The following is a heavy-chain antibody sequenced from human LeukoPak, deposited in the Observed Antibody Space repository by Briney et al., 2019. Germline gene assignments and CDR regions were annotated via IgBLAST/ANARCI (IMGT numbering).Heavy chain of an antibody. CDR2: INPNSGGT. CDR1: GYTFTGYY. V-gene: IGHV1-2*02. D-gene: IGHD1-26*01. Sequence: GASVKVSCKASGYTFTGYYMHWVRQAPGQGLEWMGWINPNSGGTNYAQKFQGRVTMTRDTSISTAYMELSRLRSDDTAVYYCARVVVGATTTSWFDPWGQGTLVTVSS. J-gene: IGHJ5*02. CDR3: ARVVVGATTTSWFDP.